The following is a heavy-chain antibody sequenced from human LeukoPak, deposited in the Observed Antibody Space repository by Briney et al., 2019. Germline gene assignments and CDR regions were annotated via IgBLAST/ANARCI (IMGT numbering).Heavy chain of an antibody. CDR3: SWYFYYMDV. V-gene: IGHV3-7*01. Sequence: GGSLRLSCAASGFTFSIYWMSWVRQAPGKGLEWVANIKQDGSEKHYIDSVKGRFTISTDNAKNSMDLQMNSLRAEDTAVYYPSWYFYYMDVWGKETTVTVPS. J-gene: IGHJ6*03. CDR1: GFTFSIYW. CDR2: IKQDGSEK.